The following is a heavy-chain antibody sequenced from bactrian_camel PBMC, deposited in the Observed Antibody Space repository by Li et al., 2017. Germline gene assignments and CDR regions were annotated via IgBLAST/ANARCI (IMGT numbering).Heavy chain of an antibody. CDR1: GFPFSSYY. V-gene: IGHV3S1*01. CDR2: INSGGDST. D-gene: IGHD3*01. J-gene: IGHJ4*01. Sequence: HVQLVESGGGLVQPGGSLRLSCTASGFPFSSYYMYWVRQAPGKGLEWVSFINSGGDSTYYADSVKGRFTISRDNAKNTLYLRLNSLKTEDTAMYYCAQDSWNGNGWYLLYWGQGTQVTVS. CDR3: AQDSWNGNGWYLLY.